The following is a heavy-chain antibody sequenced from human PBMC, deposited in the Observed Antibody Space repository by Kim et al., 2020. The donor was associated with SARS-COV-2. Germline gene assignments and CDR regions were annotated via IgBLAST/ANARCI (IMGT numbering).Heavy chain of an antibody. CDR2: IIPILGIA. CDR3: ARARAIVVVPAAKVYYGMDV. J-gene: IGHJ6*04. V-gene: IGHV1-69*04. D-gene: IGHD2-2*01. CDR1: GGTFSSYA. Sequence: SVKVSCKASGGTFSSYAISWVRQAPGQGLEWMGRIIPILGIANYAQKFQGRVTITADKSTSTAYMELSSLRSEDTAVYYCARARAIVVVPAAKVYYGMDVWGKGTTVTVSS.